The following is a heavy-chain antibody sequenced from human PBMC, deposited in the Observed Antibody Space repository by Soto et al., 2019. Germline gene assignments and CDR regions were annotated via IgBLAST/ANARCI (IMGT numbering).Heavy chain of an antibody. D-gene: IGHD3-10*01. V-gene: IGHV3-30*18. Sequence: GGSLRLSCTVSGFTFSAFAMYWVRQAPGKGLEWVALISYDGRNEDYAESVRGRFTISRDNSKNTLYLDMISLSAEDSAVYFCAKGVVREPAYFDYWGQGTLVTVS. CDR3: AKGVVREPAYFDY. J-gene: IGHJ4*02. CDR2: ISYDGRNE. CDR1: GFTFSAFA.